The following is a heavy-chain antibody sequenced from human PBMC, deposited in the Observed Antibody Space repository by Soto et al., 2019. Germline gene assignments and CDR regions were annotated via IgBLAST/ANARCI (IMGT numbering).Heavy chain of an antibody. V-gene: IGHV1-18*01. J-gene: IGHJ6*02. CDR2: ISAYNGNT. CDR3: ARYSTYYYYYGMDV. CDR1: G. Sequence: GRRSARQDTRQGLEWMGWISAYNGNTNYAQKLQGRVTMTTDTSTSTAYMELRSLRSDDTAVYYCARYSTYYYYYGMDVWGQGTTVTVSS. D-gene: IGHD4-4*01.